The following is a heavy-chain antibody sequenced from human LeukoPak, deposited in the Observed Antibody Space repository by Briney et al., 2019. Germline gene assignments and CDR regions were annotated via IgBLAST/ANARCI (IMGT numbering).Heavy chain of an antibody. CDR1: GGSTSSYY. J-gene: IGHJ4*02. V-gene: IGHV4-4*07. Sequence: SETLSLTCTLSGGSTSSYYWSWNRQPAGEGLEWIGRIYTSGSTNYNPSLKCRVTMSVATSKNQFSLKLRSVTAADTAVYYCASSVEKRDYWGQGTLVTVSS. D-gene: IGHD1-1*01. CDR3: ASSVEKRDY. CDR2: IYTSGST.